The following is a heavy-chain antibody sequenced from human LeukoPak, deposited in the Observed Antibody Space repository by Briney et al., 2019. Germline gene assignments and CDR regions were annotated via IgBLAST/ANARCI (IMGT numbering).Heavy chain of an antibody. V-gene: IGHV3-74*03. J-gene: IGHJ4*02. CDR3: ARAISSGWYSPGIDF. CDR2: INSDGSRT. D-gene: IGHD6-19*01. CDR1: GFTFSSYW. Sequence: GGSLRLSCAASGFTFSSYWMCCVRQAPGKGLVWVSRINSDGSRTTYADSVKGRFTISRDNAENTLSLQMNSLRAEDTAVYYCARAISSGWYSPGIDFWGQGTLVTVSS.